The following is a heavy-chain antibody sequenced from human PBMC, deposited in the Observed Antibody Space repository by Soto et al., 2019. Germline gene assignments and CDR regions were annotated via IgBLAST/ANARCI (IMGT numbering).Heavy chain of an antibody. V-gene: IGHV1-8*01. D-gene: IGHD3-16*01. J-gene: IGHJ4*02. CDR2: MNPNSGNT. CDR3: ARDAPGDYVWGSDDY. CDR1: GYTFTSYD. Sequence: QVQLVQSGAEVKKPGASVKVSCKASGYTFTSYDINWVRQATGQGLEWMGWMNPNSGNTGYAQKIQGRGTMTRNTSISTAYMELTSLRSEDTAVYYCARDAPGDYVWGSDDYWGQGTLVTVS.